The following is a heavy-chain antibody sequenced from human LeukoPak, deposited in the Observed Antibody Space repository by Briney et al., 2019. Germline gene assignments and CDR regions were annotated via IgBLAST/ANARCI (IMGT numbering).Heavy chain of an antibody. Sequence: SETLSLTCTVSGGSISSYYWSWIRQPPGKGLEWIGYIYYSGSTNYNPSLKSRVTISVDTSKNQFSLKLSSVTAADTAVYYCAKSPTRIAAAGDNWFDPWGQGTLVTVSS. CDR3: AKSPTRIAAAGDNWFDP. CDR1: GGSISSYY. CDR2: IYYSGST. J-gene: IGHJ5*02. V-gene: IGHV4-59*01. D-gene: IGHD6-13*01.